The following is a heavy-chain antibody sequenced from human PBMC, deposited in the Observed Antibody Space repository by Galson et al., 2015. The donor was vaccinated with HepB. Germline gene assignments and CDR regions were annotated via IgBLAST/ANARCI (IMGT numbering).Heavy chain of an antibody. V-gene: IGHV1-69*06. CDR3: AGEGSGDSSSSDDAFDI. CDR2: IIPIFGTA. J-gene: IGHJ3*02. CDR1: GGTFSSYA. Sequence: SVKVSCKASGGTFSSYAISWVRQAPGQGLEWMGGIIPIFGTANYAQKFQGRVTITADKSTSTAYMELSSLRSEDTAVYYCAGEGSGDSSSSDDAFDIWGQGTMVTVSS. D-gene: IGHD6-13*01.